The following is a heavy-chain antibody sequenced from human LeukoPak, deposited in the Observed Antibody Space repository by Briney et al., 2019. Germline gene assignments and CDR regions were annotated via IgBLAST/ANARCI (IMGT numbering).Heavy chain of an antibody. V-gene: IGHV1-69*04. J-gene: IGHJ1*01. CDR1: GGTLSDYG. Sequence: ASVKVSCKAPGGTLSDYGISWVRQAPGQGLEWMGRIIPILGGVTYARSFQGRVTITADISTSTAYMELSSLRSEDTAVYYCARDSLGNPNDFWSGYYLHWGQGTLVTVSS. CDR2: IIPILGGV. D-gene: IGHD3-3*01. CDR3: ARDSLGNPNDFWSGYYLH.